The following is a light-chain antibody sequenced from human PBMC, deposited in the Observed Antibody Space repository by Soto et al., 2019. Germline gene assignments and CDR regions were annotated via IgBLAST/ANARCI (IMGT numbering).Light chain of an antibody. CDR1: QSVSTY. V-gene: IGKV3-11*01. CDR2: DVS. Sequence: EIVLTQSPATLSLSPGERATLSCRASQSVSTYLAWYQQKPGQAPRLLIYDVSNRATGIPARFSGSGSGTDFTLTISSLEPEDFAVYYCQQRSNWPLTFGGGTKVEIK. J-gene: IGKJ4*01. CDR3: QQRSNWPLT.